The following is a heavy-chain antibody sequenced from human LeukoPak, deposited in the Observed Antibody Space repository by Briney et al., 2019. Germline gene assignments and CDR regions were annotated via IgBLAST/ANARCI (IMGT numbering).Heavy chain of an antibody. CDR2: ISGSGGTT. CDR1: GFTFSRYA. CDR3: AKGSIAVPLPRS. Sequence: PGGSVSLSCAASGFTFSRYAMLWLRQAPGRGRVGVRAISGSGGTTYYADSVKSRFTISRDNSKNTLNLQMNSLRADDTAVYYCAKGSIAVPLPRSWGQGTLVTVSS. J-gene: IGHJ5*02. V-gene: IGHV3-23*01. D-gene: IGHD6-19*01.